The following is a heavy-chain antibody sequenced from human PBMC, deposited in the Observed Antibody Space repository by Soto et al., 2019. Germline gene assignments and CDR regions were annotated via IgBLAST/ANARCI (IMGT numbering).Heavy chain of an antibody. V-gene: IGHV1-69*04. CDR2: IIPILGIA. Sequence: ASVKVSWKAPGGTFGSYAITWVRQAPGQGLEWMGRIIPILGIANYAQKFQGRVTITADKSTSTAYMELSSLRSEDTAVYYCARLATMVRRALPYYYYYYGMDVWGQGTTVT. CDR3: ARLATMVRRALPYYYYYYGMDV. J-gene: IGHJ6*02. CDR1: GGTFGSYA. D-gene: IGHD3-10*01.